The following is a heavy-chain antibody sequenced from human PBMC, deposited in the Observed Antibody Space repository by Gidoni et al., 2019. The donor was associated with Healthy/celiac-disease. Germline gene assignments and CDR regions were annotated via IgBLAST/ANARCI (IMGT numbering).Heavy chain of an antibody. CDR2: INHSGST. D-gene: IGHD2-15*01. J-gene: IGHJ4*02. Sequence: QVRLQQWGAGLLTPSATLSLTCAVYGGSFSGYYWSWIRQPPGKGLEWIGEINHSGSTNYNPALKSRVTISVDTSKNQFSLKLSSVTAADTAVYYCARGKDSSPLDYWGQGTLVTVSS. V-gene: IGHV4-34*01. CDR1: GGSFSGYY. CDR3: ARGKDSSPLDY.